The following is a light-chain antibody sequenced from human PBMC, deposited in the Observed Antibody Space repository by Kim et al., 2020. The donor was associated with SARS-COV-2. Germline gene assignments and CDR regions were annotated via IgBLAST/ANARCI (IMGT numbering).Light chain of an antibody. CDR3: SSYSGGSTLVV. Sequence: QSITISCTGTSSDIGGYDYVSWYQQHPGKAPKLIMYDVTHRSSGVSNRFSASKSGNTASLTISGLQADDEADYYCSSYSGGSTLVVFGGGTKVTVL. V-gene: IGLV2-14*03. J-gene: IGLJ2*01. CDR2: DVT. CDR1: SSDIGGYDY.